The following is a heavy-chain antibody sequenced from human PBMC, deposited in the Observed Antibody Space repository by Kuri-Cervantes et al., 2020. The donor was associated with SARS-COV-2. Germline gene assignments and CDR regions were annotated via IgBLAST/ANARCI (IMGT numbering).Heavy chain of an antibody. Sequence: GESLKISCAASGFTFSNAWMSWVRQAPGKGLEWVGRIKSKAYGGTTEYAASVKGRFTISRDDSKSIAYLQMNSLKTEDTAVYYCTGPTYSSSWYSSDWGKYWGQGTLVTVSS. CDR3: TGPTYSSSWYSSDWGKY. J-gene: IGHJ4*02. V-gene: IGHV3-15*01. D-gene: IGHD6-13*01. CDR2: IKSKAYGGTT. CDR1: GFTFSNAW.